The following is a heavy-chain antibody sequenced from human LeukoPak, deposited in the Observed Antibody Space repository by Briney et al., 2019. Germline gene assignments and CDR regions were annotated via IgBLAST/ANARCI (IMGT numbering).Heavy chain of an antibody. CDR1: GFTFSSYS. V-gene: IGHV3-48*01. Sequence: GGSLRLSCAASGFTFSSYSMNWVRQAPGKGLEWVSYISSSSSTIYYADSVKGRFTISRDNAKNSLYLQMNSLRAEDTAVYYCARDLDLYYLDYWGQGTLVTVSS. CDR3: ARDLDLYYLDY. J-gene: IGHJ4*02. CDR2: ISSSSSTI.